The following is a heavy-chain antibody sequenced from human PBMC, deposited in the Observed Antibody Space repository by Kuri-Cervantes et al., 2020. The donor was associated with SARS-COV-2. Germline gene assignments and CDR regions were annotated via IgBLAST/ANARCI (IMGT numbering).Heavy chain of an antibody. Sequence: GESLKISCAVSGFPFSDYAMSWVRQAPGKGLEWVAVIPYDGSNKYYADSVKGRFTISRDNSKNTLYLQMNSLRAEDTAVYYCARLDGYIEHWGQGTLVTVSS. J-gene: IGHJ5*02. D-gene: IGHD5-24*01. V-gene: IGHV3-30-3*01. CDR1: GFPFSDYA. CDR3: ARLDGYIEH. CDR2: IPYDGSNK.